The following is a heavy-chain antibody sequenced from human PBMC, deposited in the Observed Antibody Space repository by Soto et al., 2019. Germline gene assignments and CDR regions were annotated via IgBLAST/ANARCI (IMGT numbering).Heavy chain of an antibody. Sequence: QVQLQQWGAGLLKPSETLSLTCAVYGGSFSGYYWSWIRQPPGKGLEWIGEINHSGSTNYNPSLKSRVTISVDTSKHQCSLKLRSVTAADTAVYYCARSKRLGYCSSTSCYSPQASPYFDYWGQGTLVTVSS. V-gene: IGHV4-34*01. CDR1: GGSFSGYY. J-gene: IGHJ4*02. D-gene: IGHD2-2*01. CDR3: ARSKRLGYCSSTSCYSPQASPYFDY. CDR2: INHSGST.